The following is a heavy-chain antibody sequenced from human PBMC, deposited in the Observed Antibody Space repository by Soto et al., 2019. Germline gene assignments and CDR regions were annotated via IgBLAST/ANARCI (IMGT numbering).Heavy chain of an antibody. D-gene: IGHD6-19*01. CDR3: ARVSPIAVAGTYYYYGMDV. V-gene: IGHV3-74*01. Sequence: EVQLVESGGGLVQPGGSLRLSCAASGFTFSSYWMHWVRQAPGKGLVWVSRINSDGSSTSYADYVKGRFTISRDNAKNTLYLQMNSLRAEDTAVYYCARVSPIAVAGTYYYYGMDVWGQGTTVTVSS. J-gene: IGHJ6*02. CDR2: INSDGSST. CDR1: GFTFSSYW.